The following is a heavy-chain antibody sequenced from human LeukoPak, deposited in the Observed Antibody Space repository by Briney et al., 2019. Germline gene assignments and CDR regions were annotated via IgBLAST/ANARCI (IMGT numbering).Heavy chain of an antibody. Sequence: GGSLRLSCAASGFTFSSYWMSWVRQAPGKGLEWVANIKQDGSEKYYVDSVKGRFTISRDNAKNSLYLQMNSLRAEGTAVYYCASGGYDFWSGYYSNFDYWGQGTLVTVSS. CDR2: IKQDGSEK. V-gene: IGHV3-7*01. D-gene: IGHD3-3*01. CDR1: GFTFSSYW. J-gene: IGHJ4*02. CDR3: ASGGYDFWSGYYSNFDY.